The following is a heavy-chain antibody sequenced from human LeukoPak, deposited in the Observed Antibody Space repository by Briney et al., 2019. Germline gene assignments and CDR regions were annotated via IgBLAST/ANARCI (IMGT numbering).Heavy chain of an antibody. CDR3: ARKGSMIVVAALDY. J-gene: IGHJ4*02. CDR1: GFTFSSYS. Sequence: GGSLRLSCAASGFTFSSYSMNWVRQAPGKGLEWVSYISSSSSTIYYADSVKGRFTISRDNAKNSLYLQMNSLRAEDTAVYYCARKGSMIVVAALDYWGQGTLVTVSS. D-gene: IGHD3-22*01. V-gene: IGHV3-48*01. CDR2: ISSSSSTI.